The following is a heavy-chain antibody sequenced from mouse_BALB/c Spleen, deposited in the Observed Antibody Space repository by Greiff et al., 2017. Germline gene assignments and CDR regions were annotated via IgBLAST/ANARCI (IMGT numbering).Heavy chain of an antibody. V-gene: IGHV3-2*02. Sequence: VQLQQSGPGLVKPSQSLSLTCTVTGYSITSDYAWNWIRQFPGNKLEWRGYISYSGSTSYNPSLKSRISITRDTSKNHFFLQVNSVTTEDTATYVCARDLYYAMDYWGQGTSVTVSS. CDR1: GYSITSDYA. CDR2: ISYSGST. J-gene: IGHJ4*01. CDR3: ARDLYYAMDY.